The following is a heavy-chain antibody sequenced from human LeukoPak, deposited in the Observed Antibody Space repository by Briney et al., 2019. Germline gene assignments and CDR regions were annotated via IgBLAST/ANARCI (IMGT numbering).Heavy chain of an antibody. CDR3: AKDRRVGVVLIVWYFDL. CDR2: ISGSGGRT. J-gene: IGHJ2*01. V-gene: IGHV3-23*01. Sequence: GGSLRLSCTASGFTFRNYAMSWVRQAPGKGLEWVSAISGSGGRTYYADSVKGRFTISRDNSKNTLFLQMNSLRAEDTALYYCAKDRRVGVVLIVWYFDLWGRGTLVTVSS. D-gene: IGHD3-3*01. CDR1: GFTFRNYA.